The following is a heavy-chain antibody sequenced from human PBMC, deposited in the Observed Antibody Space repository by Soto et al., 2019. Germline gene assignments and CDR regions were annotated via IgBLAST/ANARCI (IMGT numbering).Heavy chain of an antibody. CDR1: GDSISSSGYY. J-gene: IGHJ5*02. CDR2: ISYSGST. V-gene: IGHV4-39*01. D-gene: IGHD3-10*01. CDR3: ASSPNYFDINWFDP. Sequence: QLQLQESGPGLVKPSETLSLTCTVSGDSISSSGYYWGWMRQPPGKGLEWIGSISYSGSTSYNPSLKSRVTISVDTSKNQFSLNLSSVTAADTAVYYCASSPNYFDINWFDPWGQGTLVTVSS.